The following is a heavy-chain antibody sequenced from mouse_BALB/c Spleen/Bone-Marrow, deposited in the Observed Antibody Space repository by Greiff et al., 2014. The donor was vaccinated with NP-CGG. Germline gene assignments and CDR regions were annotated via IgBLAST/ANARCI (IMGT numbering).Heavy chain of an antibody. D-gene: IGHD3-3*01. CDR3: ARSGTPAWFAY. V-gene: IGHV1-4*02. J-gene: IGHJ3*01. Sequence: LQESAAELARPGASVKMSCKASGYTFSRYTIHWIKQRPGQGLEWIGFINPASEFSEYNQKFKDKTTLTADKSSTTAYMQLNSMTSEDSAVYYCARSGTPAWFAYWGQGTLVTVSA. CDR1: GYTFSRYT. CDR2: INPASEFS.